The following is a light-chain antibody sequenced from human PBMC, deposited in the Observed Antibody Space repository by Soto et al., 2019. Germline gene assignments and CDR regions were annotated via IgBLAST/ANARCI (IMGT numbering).Light chain of an antibody. CDR1: QSVSNNY. V-gene: IGKV3-20*01. J-gene: IGKJ4*01. CDR3: QQYGSSPLS. CDR2: GAS. Sequence: EIVLTQSPGTLSLSPGERATLSCRASQSVSNNYLAWYQQKPGQAPRLLISGASSRATGIPDRFSGSGSGTDFTLTISRLEPGDFAGYYFQQYGSSPLSFRGGTKVEIK.